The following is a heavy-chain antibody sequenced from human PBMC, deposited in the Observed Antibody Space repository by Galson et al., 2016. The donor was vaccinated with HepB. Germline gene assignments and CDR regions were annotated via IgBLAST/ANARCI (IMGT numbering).Heavy chain of an antibody. V-gene: IGHV3-23*01. D-gene: IGHD2-15*01. J-gene: IGHJ4*02. Sequence: SLRLSCAASGFTFSNYAMSWVRQAPGKGLEWVSVIRGGGGVTDYADSVRGRFTISRDNPKNTLYLRMNSLRAEDTAVYYCAIGYHLGSWGQGTLVTVSS. CDR1: GFTFSNYA. CDR2: IRGGGGVT. CDR3: AIGYHLGS.